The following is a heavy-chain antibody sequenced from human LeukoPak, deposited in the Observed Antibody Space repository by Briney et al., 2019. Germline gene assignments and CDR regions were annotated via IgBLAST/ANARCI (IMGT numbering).Heavy chain of an antibody. CDR2: INHSGGT. CDR3: ARGYDFWSGYYFDY. D-gene: IGHD3-3*01. V-gene: IGHV4-34*01. J-gene: IGHJ4*02. Sequence: SETLSLTCIVYGGSFSAYYWSWIRQPPGKGLEWIAEINHSGGTNYNPSLMSRVAISVDTSKNQFSLKLSSVTAADTAVYYCARGYDFWSGYYFDYWGQGTLVTVSS. CDR1: GGSFSAYY.